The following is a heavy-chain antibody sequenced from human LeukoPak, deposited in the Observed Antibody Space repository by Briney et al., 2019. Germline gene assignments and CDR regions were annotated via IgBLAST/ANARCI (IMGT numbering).Heavy chain of an antibody. D-gene: IGHD5-18*01. J-gene: IGHJ4*02. CDR1: GFIFSSCA. Sequence: GGSLRLSCAASGFIFSSCAVSWVRQAPGRGLEWVSAISGSGGSTYYADSVKGRFTISRDNSKDTLYLQMNSLRAEDTAVYYCAKGGGYSYGPAYFDYWGQGTLVTVSS. CDR3: AKGGGYSYGPAYFDY. CDR2: ISGSGGST. V-gene: IGHV3-23*01.